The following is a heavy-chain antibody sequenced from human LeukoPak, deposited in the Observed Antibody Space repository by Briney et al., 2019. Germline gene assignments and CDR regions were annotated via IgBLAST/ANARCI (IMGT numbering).Heavy chain of an antibody. Sequence: PGGSLRLSCAASGFTFSDHYMDWVRQAPGEGLEWVGRIRNKANRYSTEYAASVKGRFAMTRDDSEKLLYLQMNSLKTEDTAVYYCVRPYGSGSFSTYFDHWGQGTLVTVSS. CDR2: IRNKANRYST. J-gene: IGHJ4*02. CDR3: VRPYGSGSFSTYFDH. CDR1: GFTFSDHY. V-gene: IGHV3-72*01. D-gene: IGHD3-10*01.